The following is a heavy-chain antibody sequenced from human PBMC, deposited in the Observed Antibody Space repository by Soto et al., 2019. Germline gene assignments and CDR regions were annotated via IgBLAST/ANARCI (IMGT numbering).Heavy chain of an antibody. CDR3: ATSYDSGFDP. Sequence: QLQLVQSGGEVKKPGASVRVSCEAYGYPFSKYGISWIRQAPGQGVEWKGWIKPDNGNTDYAQKFQGRVTMTTYTSSNTAYMELRSLRSDDTAVYYCATSYDSGFDPWGQGTLVSVSS. V-gene: IGHV1-18*04. CDR2: IKPDNGNT. CDR1: GYPFSKYG. D-gene: IGHD5-12*01. J-gene: IGHJ5*02.